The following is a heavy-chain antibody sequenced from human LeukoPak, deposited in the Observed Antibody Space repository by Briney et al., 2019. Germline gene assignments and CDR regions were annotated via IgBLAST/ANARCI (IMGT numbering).Heavy chain of an antibody. V-gene: IGHV4-34*01. D-gene: IGHD5-24*01. CDR2: INHSGST. CDR3: ARGLRRDGYNLGY. Sequence: KPSETLSLTCAVYGGSFSGYYWSWIRQPPGKGLEWIGEINHSGSTNYNPSLKSRVTISVDTSKNQFSLKLSSVTAADTAVYYCARGLRRDGYNLGYWGQGTLVTVSS. J-gene: IGHJ4*02. CDR1: GGSFSGYY.